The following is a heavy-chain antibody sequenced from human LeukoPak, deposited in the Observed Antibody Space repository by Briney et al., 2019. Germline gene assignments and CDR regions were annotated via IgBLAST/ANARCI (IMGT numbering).Heavy chain of an antibody. CDR3: ARQRGGSAEYFQH. J-gene: IGHJ1*01. CDR1: GGSISNYF. V-gene: IGHV4-59*08. Sequence: PSETLSLTCTVSGGSISNYFWSWIRQPPGKGLEWIGYFYYSGNTNYNPPLKSRLTISVDTSKDQFSLKLSSVTASDTAVYYCARQRGGSAEYFQHWGQGTLVSVSS. D-gene: IGHD2-15*01. CDR2: FYYSGNT.